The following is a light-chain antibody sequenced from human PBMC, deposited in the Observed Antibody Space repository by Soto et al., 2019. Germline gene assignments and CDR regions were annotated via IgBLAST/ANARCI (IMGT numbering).Light chain of an antibody. CDR3: QQSFSTPYT. Sequence: DIQLTQSPSSLSASVGDRVTITCRASRSSSINLNWYQQRPGKVPKLLIYAASSLQSGVPARFSGCGSGTDFTLTISSLQPEDFATYYCQQSFSTPYTFGQGTKLEI. CDR2: AAS. J-gene: IGKJ2*01. CDR1: RSSSIN. V-gene: IGKV1-39*01.